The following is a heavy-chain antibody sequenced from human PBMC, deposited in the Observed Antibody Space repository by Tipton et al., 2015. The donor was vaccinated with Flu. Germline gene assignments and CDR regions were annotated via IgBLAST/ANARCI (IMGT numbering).Heavy chain of an antibody. CDR2: ISHSGRT. Sequence: TLSLTCAVSGYSVTSGYYWGWIRQPPGKGLEWIGSISHSGRTYYSPSLKSRVTISIDTSKNQFSLKLSSVTAADTAVYYCARPSDTTMAHEDAFDIWGQGTTVTVSS. D-gene: IGHD5-18*01. V-gene: IGHV4-38-2*01. CDR3: ARPSDTTMAHEDAFDI. CDR1: GYSVTSGYY. J-gene: IGHJ3*02.